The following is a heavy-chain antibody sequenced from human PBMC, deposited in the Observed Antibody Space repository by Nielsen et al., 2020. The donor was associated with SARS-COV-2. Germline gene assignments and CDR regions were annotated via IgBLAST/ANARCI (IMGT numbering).Heavy chain of an antibody. CDR1: GFTFSNAW. D-gene: IGHD6-19*01. CDR2: IKSKTDGGTT. Sequence: GESLKISCAASGFTFSNAWMSWVRQAPGKGLEWVGRIKSKTDGGTTDYAAPVKGRFTISRDDSKNTLYLQMNGLKTEDTAVYYCTTDSGYVDYWGQGTLVTVSS. V-gene: IGHV3-15*01. CDR3: TTDSGYVDY. J-gene: IGHJ4*02.